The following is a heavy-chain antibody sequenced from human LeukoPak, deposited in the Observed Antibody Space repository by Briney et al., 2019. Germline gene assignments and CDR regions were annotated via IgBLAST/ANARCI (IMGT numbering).Heavy chain of an antibody. V-gene: IGHV6-1*01. CDR1: GDSLSSSSAV. Sequence: SQTLSLTCAISGDSLSSSSAVWNWNRQSPSRDLEWLGRTYYRSKWYNDYAASVNGRITINPDTSKNQFSLQLNSVTPEDTAVYYCARHGPKRNDAFDIWGQGTMVTVSS. CDR2: TYYRSKWYN. J-gene: IGHJ3*02. CDR3: ARHGPKRNDAFDI. D-gene: IGHD3/OR15-3a*01.